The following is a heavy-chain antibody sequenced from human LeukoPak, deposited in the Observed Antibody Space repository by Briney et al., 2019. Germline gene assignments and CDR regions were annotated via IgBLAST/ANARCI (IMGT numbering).Heavy chain of an antibody. CDR3: ERQSSDILTGYYRGPYYYYGMDV. CDR2: IYYSGST. J-gene: IGHJ6*02. V-gene: IGHV4-39*01. CDR1: GGSISSSNYY. D-gene: IGHD3-9*01. Sequence: SETLSLTCTVSGGSISSSNYYWGWIRQPPGKGLEWIGSIYYSGSTYYNPSLKSGVTISVDTSKNQFSLKLSSVTAADTAVYYCERQSSDILTGYYRGPYYYYGMDVWGQGTTVTVSS.